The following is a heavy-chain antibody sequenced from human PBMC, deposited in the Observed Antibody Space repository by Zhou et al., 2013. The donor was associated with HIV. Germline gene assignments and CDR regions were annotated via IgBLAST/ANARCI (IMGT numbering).Heavy chain of an antibody. CDR2: INPSGGGT. V-gene: IGHV1-46*01. D-gene: IGHD4-4*01. J-gene: IGHJ3*02. CDR3: AIDRVLQQRLENTLAI. Sequence: QVQLVQSGNEVKKPGTSVKVSCKASGYTFTSYYLHWVRQAPGQGLEWMGTINPSGGGTSYAQKFQGRVTMTGDISSDTAFFEATSLKPDDTAMYYCAIDRVLQQRLENTLAIWGQGTLVSVSS. CDR1: GYTFTSYY.